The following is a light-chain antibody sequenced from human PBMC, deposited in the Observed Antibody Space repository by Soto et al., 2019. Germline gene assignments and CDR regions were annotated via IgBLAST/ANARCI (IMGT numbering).Light chain of an antibody. CDR2: AAS. J-gene: IGKJ2*01. Sequence: DIQLTQSPSFLSASVGDRVTITCRASQGISSYLAWYQQKPGKAPKLLIYAASTLQSGVPSRFSGSGSGTEFTLTISSLQPEDFAVYYCHQYNNWPYTFGQGTKLEI. V-gene: IGKV1-9*01. CDR1: QGISSY. CDR3: HQYNNWPYT.